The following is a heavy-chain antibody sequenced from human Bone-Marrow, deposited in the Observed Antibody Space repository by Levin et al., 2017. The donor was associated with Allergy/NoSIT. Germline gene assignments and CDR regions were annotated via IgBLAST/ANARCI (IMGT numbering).Heavy chain of an antibody. CDR3: ARGSRDSIVVVVAATFDY. CDR1: GGSFSGYY. J-gene: IGHJ4*02. D-gene: IGHD2-15*01. Sequence: TTSETLSLTCAVYGGSFSGYYWSWIRQPPGKGLEWIGEINHSGSTNYNPSLKSRVTISVDTSKNQFSLKLSSVTAADTAVYYCARGSRDSIVVVVAATFDYWGQGTLVTVSS. CDR2: INHSGST. V-gene: IGHV4-34*01.